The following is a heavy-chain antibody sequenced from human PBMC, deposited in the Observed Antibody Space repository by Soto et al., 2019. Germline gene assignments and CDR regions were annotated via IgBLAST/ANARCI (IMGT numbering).Heavy chain of an antibody. CDR3: ARSDLVRGYSYGLHFQH. D-gene: IGHD5-18*01. J-gene: IGHJ1*01. Sequence: QVQLQESGPGLVKPSETLSLTCTVSGGSISSYYWSWIRQPPGKGLEWIGYIYYSGSTNYNPSLKSRVTISVDTSKNQFSLKLSSVTAADTAVYYCARSDLVRGYSYGLHFQHWGQGTLVTVSS. CDR1: GGSISSYY. V-gene: IGHV4-59*01. CDR2: IYYSGST.